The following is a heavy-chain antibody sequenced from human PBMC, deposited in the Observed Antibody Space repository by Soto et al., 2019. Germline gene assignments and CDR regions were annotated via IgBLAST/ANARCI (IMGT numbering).Heavy chain of an antibody. CDR2: ISVNNGNT. Sequence: QVQLVQSGAELKKPGASAKVSCKASGYMFTSYGISWVRQAPGQGLEWMAWISVNNGNTNYAQKFQGRVTMNTDTSTNTAHTELRSLRYDDTAVYYCARFNGSGTNYYMDVWGKGTTVIVSS. CDR1: GYMFTSYG. V-gene: IGHV1-18*01. J-gene: IGHJ6*03. CDR3: ARFNGSGTNYYMDV. D-gene: IGHD3-10*01.